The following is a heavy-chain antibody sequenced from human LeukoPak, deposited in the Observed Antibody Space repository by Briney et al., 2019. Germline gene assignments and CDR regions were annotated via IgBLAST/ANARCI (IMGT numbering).Heavy chain of an antibody. J-gene: IGHJ6*03. CDR2: IYYSGST. CDR1: GGSISSSSYY. Sequence: SETLSLTCTVSGGSISSSSYYWGWIRQPPGKGLEWIGSIYYSGSTYYNPSLKSRVTISVDTSKNQFSLKLSSVTAADTAVYYCARCKTNDSSGYYWITDYYYMDVWGKGTTVTVSS. D-gene: IGHD3-22*01. V-gene: IGHV4-39*07. CDR3: ARCKTNDSSGYYWITDYYYMDV.